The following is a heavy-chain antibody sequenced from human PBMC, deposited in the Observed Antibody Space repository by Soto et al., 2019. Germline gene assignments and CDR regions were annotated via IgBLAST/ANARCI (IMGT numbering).Heavy chain of an antibody. Sequence: QVQLQQWGAGLLKPSETLSLTCAVYGGSFSGYYWSWIRQPPGKGLEWIGEINHSGSTNYNPSLKSRVTISVDTSKHQFSLKLSSVTAADTAVYYCARIFGGLNYGWFDPWGQGTLVTVSS. V-gene: IGHV4-34*01. CDR1: GGSFSGYY. CDR2: INHSGST. J-gene: IGHJ5*02. D-gene: IGHD3-3*01. CDR3: ARIFGGLNYGWFDP.